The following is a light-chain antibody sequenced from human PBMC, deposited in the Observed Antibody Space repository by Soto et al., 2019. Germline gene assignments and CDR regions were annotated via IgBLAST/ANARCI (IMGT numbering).Light chain of an antibody. CDR1: QSVSTF. CDR3: QQRGDWPPIT. Sequence: EVVMTQSPATLSVSPGEGVTLSCRASQSVSTFLAWFQQKPGQPPRLLIYNASNRTTGIPARFSGSGSGTDFTLTISSLEPEDFAVYYCQQRGDWPPITFGQGTRLEIK. J-gene: IGKJ5*01. CDR2: NAS. V-gene: IGKV3-11*01.